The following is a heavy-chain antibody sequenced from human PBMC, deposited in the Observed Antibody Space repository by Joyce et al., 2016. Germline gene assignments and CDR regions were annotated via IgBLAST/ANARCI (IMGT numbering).Heavy chain of an antibody. V-gene: IGHV5-51*01. Sequence: EVQLVQSGAEVQKPGESLKISCKSSGFSFNGYWIAWVRQMPGKGLEWMGNIYPGVSRTRYSPSFQGQVTISADKSINTAYLHWSSLKASDTAIYYCARVISHSHFDTWGQGTLVTVSS. D-gene: IGHD2-21*01. CDR3: ARVISHSHFDT. CDR1: GFSFNGYW. J-gene: IGHJ4*02. CDR2: IYPGVSRT.